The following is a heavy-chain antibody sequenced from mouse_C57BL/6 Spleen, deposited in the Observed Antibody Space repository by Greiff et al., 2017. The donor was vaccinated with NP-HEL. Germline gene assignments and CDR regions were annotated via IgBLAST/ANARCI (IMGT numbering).Heavy chain of an antibody. CDR3: ARMGGNFFYFDY. CDR1: GYTFTSYW. J-gene: IGHJ2*01. Sequence: VQLQQPGAELVRPGTSVKLSCKASGYTFTSYWMHWVKQRPGQGLEWIGVIDPSDSYTNYNQKFKGKATLTVDTSSSTAYMQLSSLTSEDSAVYYCARMGGNFFYFDYWGQGTTLTVSS. D-gene: IGHD2-1*01. V-gene: IGHV1-59*01. CDR2: IDPSDSYT.